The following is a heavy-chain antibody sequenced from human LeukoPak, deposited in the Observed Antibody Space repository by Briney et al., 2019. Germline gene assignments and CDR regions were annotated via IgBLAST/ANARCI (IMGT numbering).Heavy chain of an antibody. CDR1: GFTFSSYS. Sequence: GGSLRLSCAASGFTFSSYSMNWVRQAPGKGLEWVSYISSGSSTIYYGDSVKGRFTISRDNAKNSLYLQMNSLRDEDTAVYYCASQPGDYSGSRRYFDYWGQGTLVTVSS. CDR3: ASQPGDYSGSRRYFDY. CDR2: ISSGSSTI. D-gene: IGHD6-6*01. V-gene: IGHV3-48*02. J-gene: IGHJ4*02.